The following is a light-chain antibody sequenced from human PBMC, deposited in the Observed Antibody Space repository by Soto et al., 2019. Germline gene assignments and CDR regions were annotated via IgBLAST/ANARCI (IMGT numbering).Light chain of an antibody. CDR3: CSYAGSCTHV. J-gene: IGLJ1*01. Sequence: QSALTQPRSVSGSPGQSVTISCTGTSSDVGGYNYVSWYQQHPGKAPKLMIYDVSKRPSGVSDRFSGSKSGNTASLTISGLQAEDEADYYCCSYAGSCTHVFGTGTKLTVL. CDR1: SSDVGGYNY. CDR2: DVS. V-gene: IGLV2-11*01.